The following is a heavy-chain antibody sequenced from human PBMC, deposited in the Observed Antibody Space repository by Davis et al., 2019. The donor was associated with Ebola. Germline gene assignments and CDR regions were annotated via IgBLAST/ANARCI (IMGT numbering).Heavy chain of an antibody. D-gene: IGHD2-2*01. V-gene: IGHV4-4*02. CDR1: GGSISSSNW. CDR3: ARGPPHKRGYCSSTSCYEVY. J-gene: IGHJ4*02. CDR2: IYHSGST. Sequence: MPSETLSLTCTVSGGSISSSNWWSWVRQPPGKGLEWIGEIYHSGSTNYNPSLKSRVTISVDKSKNQFSLKLSSVTAADTAVYYCARGPPHKRGYCSSTSCYEVYWGQGTLVTVSS.